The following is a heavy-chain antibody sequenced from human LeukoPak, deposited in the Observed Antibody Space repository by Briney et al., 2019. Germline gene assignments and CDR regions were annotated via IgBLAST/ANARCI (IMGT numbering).Heavy chain of an antibody. CDR3: AREGMTVTPFDY. V-gene: IGHV4-59*12. J-gene: IGHJ4*02. D-gene: IGHD4-17*01. CDR2: IYYTGST. Sequence: KPSETLSLTCTVSGGSISSYYWSWIRQPPGKGLEWIGYIYYTGSTNYNPSLKSRVTISVDTSKNQFSLKLSSVTAADTAVYYCAREGMTVTPFDYWGQGTLVTVSS. CDR1: GGSISSYY.